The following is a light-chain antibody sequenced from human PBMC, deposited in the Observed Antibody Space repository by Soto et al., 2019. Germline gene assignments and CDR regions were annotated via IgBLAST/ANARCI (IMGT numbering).Light chain of an antibody. V-gene: IGKV3-11*01. Sequence: EIVLTQSPATLSLSPGERATLSCKASQSVSSCLAWYQLKPGQAPRLLIFDASNRATGIPARFSGSGSGTDFTLTISSLEPEDVAVYFWQQCGGWPPYTFGQGTKLEIK. CDR1: QSVSSC. CDR3: QQCGGWPPYT. J-gene: IGKJ2*01. CDR2: DAS.